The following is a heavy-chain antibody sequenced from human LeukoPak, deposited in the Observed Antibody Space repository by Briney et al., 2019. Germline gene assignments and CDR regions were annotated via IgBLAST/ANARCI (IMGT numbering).Heavy chain of an antibody. Sequence: PSETLSLTCTVYGGSSTDYSWTCIRQSPGRGLEWIGEINDYTGDANYNRSLNSRASISLEKSKNQFSLELRSVTAADTAVYCCARGRIAKIVVVHSFSYGMDVWGQGTTVTVSS. V-gene: IGHV4-34*01. D-gene: IGHD3-22*01. J-gene: IGHJ6*02. CDR1: GGSSTDYS. CDR3: ARGRIAKIVVVHSFSYGMDV. CDR2: INDYTGDA.